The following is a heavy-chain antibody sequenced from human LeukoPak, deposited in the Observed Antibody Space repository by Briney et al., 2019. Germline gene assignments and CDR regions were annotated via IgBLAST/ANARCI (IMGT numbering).Heavy chain of an antibody. V-gene: IGHV3-7*03. D-gene: IGHD2-15*01. CDR2: IKQDGGEI. J-gene: IGHJ4*02. Sequence: LPGGSLRLSCAASGFTLSSYWMIWVRQAPGKGLEWVANIKQDGGEISYVDSVKGRFTISRDNAKNSLYLQMNSLRAEDTAVYYCVRGNPFGGYWGQGTLVTVSS. CDR1: GFTLSSYW. CDR3: VRGNPFGGY.